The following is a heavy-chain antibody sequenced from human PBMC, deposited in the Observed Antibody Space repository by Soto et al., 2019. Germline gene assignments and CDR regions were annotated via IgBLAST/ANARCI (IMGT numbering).Heavy chain of an antibody. CDR1: GFTFTSSA. V-gene: IGHV1-58*01. CDR2: IVVGSGNT. CDR3: AADRGYRVGYYYYYGMDV. D-gene: IGHD1-1*01. J-gene: IGHJ6*02. Sequence: GASVKVSCKASGFTFTSSAVQWVLQARGQRLEWIGWIVVGSGNTNYAQKFQERVTITRDMSTSTAYMELSSLRSEDTAVYYCAADRGYRVGYYYYYGMDVWGQGTTVTVSS.